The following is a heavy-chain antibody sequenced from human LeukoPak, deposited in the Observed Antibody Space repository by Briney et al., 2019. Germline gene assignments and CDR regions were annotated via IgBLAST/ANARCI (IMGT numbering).Heavy chain of an antibody. CDR1: GFTFDDYA. V-gene: IGHV3-9*01. CDR3: AKALKATISPGAYFDY. Sequence: GGSLRLSCAASGFTFDDYAMHWVRQAPGKGLEWVSGISWNSGSIGYADSVKGRFTISRDNAKNSLYLQMNSLRAEDTALYYCAKALKATISPGAYFDYWGQGTLVTVSS. CDR2: ISWNSGSI. D-gene: IGHD5-24*01. J-gene: IGHJ4*02.